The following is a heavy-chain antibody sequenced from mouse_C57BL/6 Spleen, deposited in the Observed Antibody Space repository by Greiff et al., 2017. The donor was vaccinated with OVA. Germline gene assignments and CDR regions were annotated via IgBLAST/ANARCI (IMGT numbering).Heavy chain of an antibody. J-gene: IGHJ4*01. V-gene: IGHV5-17*01. Sequence: EVQGVESGGGLVKPGGSLKLSCAASGFTFSDYGMHWVRQAPEKGLEWVAYISSGSSTIYYADTVKGRFTISRDNAKNTLFLQMTSLRSEDTAMYYCARSRGYDYDDGDAMDYWGQGTSVTVSS. CDR2: ISSGSSTI. D-gene: IGHD2-4*01. CDR1: GFTFSDYG. CDR3: ARSRGYDYDDGDAMDY.